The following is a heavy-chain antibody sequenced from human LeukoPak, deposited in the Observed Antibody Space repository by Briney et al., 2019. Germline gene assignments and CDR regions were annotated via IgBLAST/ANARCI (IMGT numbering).Heavy chain of an antibody. J-gene: IGHJ4*02. V-gene: IGHV1-46*01. Sequence: GASVTVSCTASGYTFTNYYMHWVRQAPGQGREGVGIINPSGGYTTYAQKFQGRVTMTRDMSTSTVYMELSSLRSEDTAVYYCASSYDIGGYYFGYWGQGTLVTVSS. D-gene: IGHD3-22*01. CDR1: GYTFTNYY. CDR3: ASSYDIGGYYFGY. CDR2: INPSGGYT.